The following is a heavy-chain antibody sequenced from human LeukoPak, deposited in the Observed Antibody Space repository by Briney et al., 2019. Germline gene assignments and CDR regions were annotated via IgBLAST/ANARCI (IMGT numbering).Heavy chain of an antibody. CDR3: AKDVRYCSSTSCPDS. V-gene: IGHV3-23*01. J-gene: IGHJ4*02. CDR2: ITGSGGGT. Sequence: GETLRLSCAASGFSFSSYGMSWVRQAPGKGLEWVSGITGSGGGTYYTDSVKGRFTISRDNSKNTLYLQMNSLRAEDTAVYYCAKDVRYCSSTSCPDSWGQGTLVTVSS. D-gene: IGHD2-2*01. CDR1: GFSFSSYG.